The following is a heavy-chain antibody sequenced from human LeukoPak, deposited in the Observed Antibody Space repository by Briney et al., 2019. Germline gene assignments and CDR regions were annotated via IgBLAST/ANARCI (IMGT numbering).Heavy chain of an antibody. Sequence: SETLSLTCAVYGGSFSGYYWSWIRQPPGKGLEWIGEINHSGSTNYNPSLKSRVTISVDTSKNQFSLKLSSVTAADTAVYYCARENADGLIDYWGQGTLVTVSS. J-gene: IGHJ4*02. CDR2: INHSGST. CDR1: GGSFSGYY. D-gene: IGHD3/OR15-3a*01. V-gene: IGHV4-34*01. CDR3: ARENADGLIDY.